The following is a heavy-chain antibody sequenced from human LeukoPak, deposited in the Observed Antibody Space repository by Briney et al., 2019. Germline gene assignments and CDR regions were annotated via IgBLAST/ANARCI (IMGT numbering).Heavy chain of an antibody. V-gene: IGHV3-43*02. CDR3: AKGLRSGTHYNTLDR. CDR1: AFTFEDYT. D-gene: IGHD3-10*01. Sequence: PGGSLRLSCAASAFTFEDYTMHWVRQAPGKGLEWVSHISGKGDNTYYADSVKGRFTISRDNNRNSLYLQMNSLRTEDTALYYCAKGLRSGTHYNTLDRWGQGTLVTVSS. J-gene: IGHJ4*02. CDR2: ISGKGDNT.